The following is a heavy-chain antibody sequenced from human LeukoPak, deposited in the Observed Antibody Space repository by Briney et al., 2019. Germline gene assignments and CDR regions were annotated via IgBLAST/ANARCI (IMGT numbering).Heavy chain of an antibody. CDR3: ARDGRSGSNYGRVDY. CDR2: ISYDGSNK. CDR1: GFTFSSYA. D-gene: IGHD1-26*01. J-gene: IGHJ4*02. V-gene: IGHV3-30*04. Sequence: GGSLRLSCVASGFTFSSYAMHWVRQAPGKGLEWVTVISYDGSNKYYADSVKGRFTISRDNSKNTLYLQMNSLRAEDTAVYYCARDGRSGSNYGRVDYWGQGTLVTVSS.